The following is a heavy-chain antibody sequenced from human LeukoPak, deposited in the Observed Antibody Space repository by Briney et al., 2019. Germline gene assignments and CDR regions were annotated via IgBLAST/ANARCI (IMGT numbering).Heavy chain of an antibody. CDR2: INHSGST. J-gene: IGHJ6*03. CDR3: ARDCSSTSCSRGPYYMDV. CDR1: GGSFSGHY. Sequence: SETLSLTCALYGGSFSGHYWSWIRQSPGRGLEWIGEINHSGSTNYNPSLESRVTFSVDTSKNQLSLKLSSVTAADTAVYYCARDCSSTSCSRGPYYMDVWGKGTTVTVSS. V-gene: IGHV4-34*01. D-gene: IGHD2-2*01.